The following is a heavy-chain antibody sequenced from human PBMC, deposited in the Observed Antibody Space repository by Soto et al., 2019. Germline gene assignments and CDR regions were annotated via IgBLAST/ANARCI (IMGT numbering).Heavy chain of an antibody. D-gene: IGHD6-13*01. J-gene: IGHJ4*02. CDR2: ITPSSSYM. CDR3: ASEGSWREFHF. Sequence: EVQLVESGGGRVQPGGSLRLSCAASGFTFSSYSLNWVRQAPGRGLEWVSSITPSSSYMFYADSVKGRFTISRYYAKTSLYLQMHSLRVEDTEVYYCASEGSWREFHFWGPGTLVTVSS. CDR1: GFTFSSYS. V-gene: IGHV3-21*01.